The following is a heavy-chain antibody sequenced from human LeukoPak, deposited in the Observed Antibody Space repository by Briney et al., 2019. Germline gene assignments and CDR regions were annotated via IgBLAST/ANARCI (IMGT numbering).Heavy chain of an antibody. Sequence: ASVKVSCKTSGYTFTNYGINWVRQAPGQGLEWMGWISPYNGKTEFAQKFQGRVTMTTDTSTTTVYMELRSLRSDDTAVYYCARSAEVVVVTSLGWFDPWGQGTLVTVSS. J-gene: IGHJ5*02. CDR3: ARSAEVVVVTSLGWFDP. V-gene: IGHV1-18*01. D-gene: IGHD2-21*02. CDR1: GYTFTNYG. CDR2: ISPYNGKT.